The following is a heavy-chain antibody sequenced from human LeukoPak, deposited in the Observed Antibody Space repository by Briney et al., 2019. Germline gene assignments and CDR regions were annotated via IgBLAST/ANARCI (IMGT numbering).Heavy chain of an antibody. CDR3: ARQRGYCSGGSCYGMFDY. V-gene: IGHV4-39*01. J-gene: IGHJ4*02. CDR1: GGSISSSNYY. CDR2: IYYSGSI. Sequence: PSETLSLTCTVSGGSISSSNYYWGWIRQPPGKGLEWIGSIYYSGSIYYNPSLKSRVTISVDTSKNQFSLKLTSVTAADTAVYYCARQRGYCSGGSCYGMFDYWGQGTLVTASS. D-gene: IGHD2-15*01.